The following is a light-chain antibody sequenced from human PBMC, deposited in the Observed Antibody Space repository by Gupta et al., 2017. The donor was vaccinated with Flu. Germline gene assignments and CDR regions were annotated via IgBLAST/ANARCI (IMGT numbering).Light chain of an antibody. CDR2: DVS. CDR1: SSDVGGYNY. J-gene: IGLJ2*01. Sequence: QPRSVSGSPGQSVTISCTGTSSDVGGYNYVSWYQQHPGKAPKLMIYDVSKRPSGVPDRFSGSKSGNTASLTISGLQAEDEADYYCCSYAGSYTFVVFGGGTKLTVL. CDR3: CSYAGSYTFVV. V-gene: IGLV2-11*01.